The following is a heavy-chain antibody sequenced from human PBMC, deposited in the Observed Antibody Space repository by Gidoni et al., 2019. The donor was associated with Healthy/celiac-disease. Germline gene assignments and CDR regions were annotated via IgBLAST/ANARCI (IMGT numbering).Heavy chain of an antibody. J-gene: IGHJ2*01. D-gene: IGHD2-15*01. V-gene: IGHV3-30*02. CDR1: GFTFSSYG. Sequence: QVQLVESGGGVVQPGGSLRLSCAASGFTFSSYGMHWVRQAPGKGLEWVAFIRYDGSNKYYADSVKGRFTISRDNSKNTLYLQMNSLRAEDTAVYYCAKEGRYCSGGSCPNWYFDLWGRGTLVTVSS. CDR3: AKEGRYCSGGSCPNWYFDL. CDR2: IRYDGSNK.